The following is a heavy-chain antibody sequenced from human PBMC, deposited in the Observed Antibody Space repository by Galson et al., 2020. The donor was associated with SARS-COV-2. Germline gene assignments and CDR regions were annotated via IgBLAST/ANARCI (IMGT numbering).Heavy chain of an antibody. Sequence: GGSLRLSCAASGFTFSDYYMSWIRHAPGKGLEWVSYISSSGSTIYSADSVKGRFTISRYNAKNSLYLQMNSLRAEDTAVYYCARFQSGSYDVDYFYYMDVWGKGTTFTISS. D-gene: IGHD1-26*01. V-gene: IGHV3-11*04. CDR1: GFTFSDYY. CDR2: ISSSGSTI. J-gene: IGHJ6*03. CDR3: ARFQSGSYDVDYFYYMDV.